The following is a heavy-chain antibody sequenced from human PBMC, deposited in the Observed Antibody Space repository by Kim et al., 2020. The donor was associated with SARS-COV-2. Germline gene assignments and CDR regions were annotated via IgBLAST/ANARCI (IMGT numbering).Heavy chain of an antibody. D-gene: IGHD2-2*01. V-gene: IGHV4-59*01. J-gene: IGHJ6*03. CDR1: GGSISSYY. CDR3: ERALYCSSMCCYEDYYYMDV. Sequence: SETLSLTCTVSGGSISSYYWSWIWRRPGKGLEWIGYIYYSGSTNYNPSLKSRVPISVDTSKNQFSLKLSSVTAAATAVYYCERALYCSSMCCYEDYYYMDVWGNGTTVTVSS. CDR2: IYYSGST.